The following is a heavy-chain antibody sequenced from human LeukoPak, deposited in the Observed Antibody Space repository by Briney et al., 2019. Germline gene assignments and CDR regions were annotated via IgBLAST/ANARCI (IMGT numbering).Heavy chain of an antibody. CDR1: GFTFSNAW. CDR2: IKSKTDGGTT. D-gene: IGHD3-22*01. J-gene: IGHJ3*02. Sequence: GGSLRLSCAASGFTFSNAWMSWVRQAPGEGLEWVGRIKSKTDGGTTDYAAPVKGRFTISRDDSKNTLYLQMNSLKTEDTAVYYCTTDASQYYYDSSGYGIWGQGTMVTVSS. CDR3: TTDASQYYYDSSGYGI. V-gene: IGHV3-15*01.